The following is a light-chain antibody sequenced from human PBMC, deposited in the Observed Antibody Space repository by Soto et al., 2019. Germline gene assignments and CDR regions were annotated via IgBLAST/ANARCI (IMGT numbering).Light chain of an antibody. CDR2: EVS. CDR1: SSDDGGYNY. V-gene: IGLV2-8*01. Sequence: QSALTQPPSVSGSPGQSVTISCTGTSSDDGGYNYVSWYQQHPGKAPKLMIYEVSKRPSGVPDRFSGSKSGNTASLTVSGLQAEDEADYYCSSYAGSNFWVFGGGTKVTIL. CDR3: SSYAGSNFWV. J-gene: IGLJ3*02.